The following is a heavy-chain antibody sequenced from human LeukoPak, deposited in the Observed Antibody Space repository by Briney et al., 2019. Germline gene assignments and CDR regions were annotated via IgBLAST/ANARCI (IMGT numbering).Heavy chain of an antibody. CDR3: ATFAGYDFYFGY. Sequence: GGSLRLSCAASGFTFSSYAMSWVRQAPGKGLECVSAISGSGGSTYYADSVKGRFTISRDNTNNSMSLQMNSVKAGDTAVYYCATFAGYDFYFGYWGQGTLVTVCS. V-gene: IGHV3-23*01. D-gene: IGHD5-12*01. CDR2: ISGSGGST. CDR1: GFTFSSYA. J-gene: IGHJ4*02.